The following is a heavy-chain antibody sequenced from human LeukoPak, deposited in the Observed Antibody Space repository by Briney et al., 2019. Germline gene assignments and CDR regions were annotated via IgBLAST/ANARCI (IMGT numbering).Heavy chain of an antibody. CDR1: GGSLTDGSYF. Sequence: SGTLSLTCAVSGGSLTDGSYFWTWIRQPAGKGLEWIGRVYSGGSTAYNPSLKSRVTITDTSETQFSLRLTSVTAADTAVYYCARGGDYDVFGYYYMDIWGKGTTVLVSS. J-gene: IGHJ6*03. CDR3: ARGGDYDVFGYYYMDI. CDR2: VYSGGST. V-gene: IGHV4-61*02. D-gene: IGHD3-9*01.